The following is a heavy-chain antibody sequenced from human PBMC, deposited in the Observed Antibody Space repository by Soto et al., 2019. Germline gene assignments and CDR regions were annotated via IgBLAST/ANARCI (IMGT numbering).Heavy chain of an antibody. CDR2: ISGSGGST. CDR3: AKDIKAYYLGSGSYYSDYYCGRDV. CDR1: GFTFSSYA. D-gene: IGHD3-10*01. J-gene: IGHJ6*02. Sequence: GGSLRLSCAASGFTFSSYAMSWVRQAPGKGLEWVSAISGSGGSTYYADSVKGRFTISRDNSKDTLYLQMNSLRAEDTAVYYCAKDIKAYYLGSGSYYSDYYCGRDVWGQGTTVTVSS. V-gene: IGHV3-23*01.